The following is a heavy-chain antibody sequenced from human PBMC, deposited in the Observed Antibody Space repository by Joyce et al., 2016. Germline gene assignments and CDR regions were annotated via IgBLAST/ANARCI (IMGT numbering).Heavy chain of an antibody. CDR3: ARGGIVYDYSMDL. Sequence: EVQLVESGGGLVKPGGSLRISCAASGFTFSTSSMSWFRRAPGKGLEWGSDISSDSTYIFYADSVKGRFTASRDNAKNSLYLQMNSLRAEDTAVFFCARGGIVYDYSMDLWGQGTTVTVSS. V-gene: IGHV3-21*05. CDR2: ISSDSTYI. CDR1: GFTFSTSS. J-gene: IGHJ6*02. D-gene: IGHD3-22*01.